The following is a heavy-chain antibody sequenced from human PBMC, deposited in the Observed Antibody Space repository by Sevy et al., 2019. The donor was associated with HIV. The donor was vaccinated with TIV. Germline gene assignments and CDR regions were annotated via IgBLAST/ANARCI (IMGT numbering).Heavy chain of an antibody. CDR1: GFTFSSYA. Sequence: GGSLRLSCAASGFTFSSYAMHWVRQAPGKGLEWVADIIYDGSKKYYEDSVKGRFTVSRDNSKNTLYLQMNSLRAEDTAVYYWARVQHDYAVNVLTGWFDPWGHGTLVTVSS. D-gene: IGHD1-1*01. V-gene: IGHV3-30-3*01. CDR2: IIYDGSKK. CDR3: ARVQHDYAVNVLTGWFDP. J-gene: IGHJ5*02.